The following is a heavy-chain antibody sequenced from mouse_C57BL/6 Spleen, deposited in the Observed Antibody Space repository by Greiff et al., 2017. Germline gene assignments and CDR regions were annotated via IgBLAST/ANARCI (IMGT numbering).Heavy chain of an antibody. CDR2: SHPNSGST. D-gene: IGHD1-1*01. V-gene: IGHV1-64*01. Sequence: QVQLQQPGAELVKPGASVKLSCKASGYTFTSYWMNWVKQRPGQGLEWIGMSHPNSGSTNYNEKFKSKATLTVDNSSSTAYMQLISLTSEDSAVYYWARSDITTVVAPFGYWGQGTLVTVSA. J-gene: IGHJ3*01. CDR3: ARSDITTVVAPFGY. CDR1: GYTFTSYW.